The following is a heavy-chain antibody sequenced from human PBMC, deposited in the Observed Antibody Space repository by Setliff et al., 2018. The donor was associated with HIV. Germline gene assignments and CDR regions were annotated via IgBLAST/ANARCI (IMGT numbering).Heavy chain of an antibody. CDR2: MNRDGREK. CDR1: GFTFSSSW. J-gene: IGHJ3*02. CDR3: ARDPAFGAFDI. Sequence: GGSLGLSCAASGFTFSSSWMTWVRQAPGRGLEYVAGMNRDGREKLYADSVKGRFSISRDNAKNSLYLQMSSLRTEDTAVYFCARDPAFGAFDIWGQGTMVTVS. D-gene: IGHD3-10*01. V-gene: IGHV3-7*04.